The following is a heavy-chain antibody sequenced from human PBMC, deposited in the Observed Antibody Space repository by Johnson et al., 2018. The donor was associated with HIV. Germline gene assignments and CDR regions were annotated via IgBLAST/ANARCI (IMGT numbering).Heavy chain of an antibody. CDR1: GLTFSNYG. J-gene: IGHJ3*01. CDR2: ILYDGSNK. CDR3: ASHSVDAFDF. V-gene: IGHV3-33*01. Sequence: QVQLVESGGGVVQPGRSLRLSCAASGLTFSNYGMHWVRQTPGKGLGWVPVILYDGSNKYYADSVKGRFTISRGNSKNTLYLQMNTLKDEDTAVYYCASHSVDAFDFWGQGTMVIVSS.